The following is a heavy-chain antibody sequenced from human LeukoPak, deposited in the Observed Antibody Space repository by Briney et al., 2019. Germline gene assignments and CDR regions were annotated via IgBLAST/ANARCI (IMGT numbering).Heavy chain of an antibody. Sequence: GGSLRLSCAASGFTFDHYALTWVRQAPGKGLEWVSAINWDGRSPRYADSVKGRFTISRDNAKNSLYLQMDSLRAEDTALYYCARGLGAPDSWGQGTLVTVPS. D-gene: IGHD1-26*01. CDR3: ARGLGAPDS. J-gene: IGHJ4*02. V-gene: IGHV3-20*04. CDR2: INWDGRSP. CDR1: GFTFDHYA.